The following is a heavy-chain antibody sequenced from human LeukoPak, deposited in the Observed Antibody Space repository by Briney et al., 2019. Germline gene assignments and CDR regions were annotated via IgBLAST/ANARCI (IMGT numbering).Heavy chain of an antibody. V-gene: IGHV2-70*11. D-gene: IGHD6-13*01. CDR1: GFSLSTSGMC. J-gene: IGHJ4*02. CDR3: ARISGTYSSTPDY. CDR2: IDWDNDK. Sequence: SGPALVKXTQTLTLTCTFSGFSLSTSGMCVNWIRQPPGKALEWLSRIDWDNDKYYSTSLKTRLTISKDTSKNQVVLTMTNMDPVDTAMYYCARISGTYSSTPDYWGQGTLVTVSS.